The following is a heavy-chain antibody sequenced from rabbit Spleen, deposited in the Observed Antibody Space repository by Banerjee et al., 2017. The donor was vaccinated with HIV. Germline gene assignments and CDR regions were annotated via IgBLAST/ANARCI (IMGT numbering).Heavy chain of an antibody. CDR1: GFSFSSSYY. D-gene: IGHD6-1*01. V-gene: IGHV1S40*01. Sequence: QSLEESGGDLVKPGASLTLTCTASGFSFSSSYYMCWVRQAPGKGLEWISCIAGSSSGFTYSATWAKGRFTCSKTSSTTVTLQMTSLTVADTATYFCARSRYYDFDYSGYTYAIPNNLWGPGTLVTVS. J-gene: IGHJ4*01. CDR2: IAGSSSGFT. CDR3: ARSRYYDFDYSGYTYAIPNNL.